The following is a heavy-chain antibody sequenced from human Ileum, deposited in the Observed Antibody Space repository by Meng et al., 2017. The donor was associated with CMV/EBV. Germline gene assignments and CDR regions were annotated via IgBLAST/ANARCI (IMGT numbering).Heavy chain of an antibody. CDR3: ARKQYGMDV. CDR2: IHSDGSGI. Sequence: GESLKISCAASGFTFTDYWMHWVRQSPGKGLVWVSRIHSDGSGISYADPVKGRFTISRDNAKNSLYLQMNSLRAEDTAVYYCARKQYGMDVWGQGTAVTVSS. D-gene: IGHD6-13*01. J-gene: IGHJ6*02. V-gene: IGHV3-74*01. CDR1: GFTFTDYW.